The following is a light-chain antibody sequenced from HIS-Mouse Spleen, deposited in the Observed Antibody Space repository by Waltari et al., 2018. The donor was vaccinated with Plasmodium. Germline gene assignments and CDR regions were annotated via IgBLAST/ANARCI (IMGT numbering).Light chain of an antibody. CDR1: SGTNVGTYR. V-gene: IGLV5-45*02. Sequence: QAVLTQPSSPPASPGASASLTCTFRSGTNVGTYRIYWYQQKPGSPPQYLLRYKSDSDKQQGSGFSSRFSGSKDASANAGILHICGLQAEDEADYFCYSTDSSGNHRVFGGGTKLTVL. J-gene: IGLJ3*02. CDR3: YSTDSSGNHRV. CDR2: YKSDSDK.